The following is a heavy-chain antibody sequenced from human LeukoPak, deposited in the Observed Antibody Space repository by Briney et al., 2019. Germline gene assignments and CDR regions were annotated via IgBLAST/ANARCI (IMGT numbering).Heavy chain of an antibody. V-gene: IGHV3-15*01. J-gene: IGHJ4*02. CDR2: IKSKTAGGTT. CDR1: GFTFSNAW. CDR3: TTYYYGSGSYYSDFDY. Sequence: GGSLRLSCAASGFTFSNAWMSWVRQAPGKGLEWVGRIKSKTAGGTTDYAAPVKGRFTISRDDSKNTLYLRMNSLKTEDTAVYYCTTYYYGSGSYYSDFDYWGQGTLVTVSS. D-gene: IGHD3-10*01.